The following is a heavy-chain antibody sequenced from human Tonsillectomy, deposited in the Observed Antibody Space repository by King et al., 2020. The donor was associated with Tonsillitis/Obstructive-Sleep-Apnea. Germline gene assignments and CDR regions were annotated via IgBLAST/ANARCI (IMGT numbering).Heavy chain of an antibody. D-gene: IGHD1-1*01. V-gene: IGHV4-39*01. CDR1: GGSLSKSYC. CDR2: SYYSETT. J-gene: IGHJ4*02. CDR3: VRQHWNRVWDFDN. Sequence: QLQESGPGLVKPSETLSLTCTVSGGSLSKSYCWGWIRQPPGKGLEWIGSSYYSETTFYNPSLKSRVTISVDTSKNQFSLKLSSVTAADTALYYCVRQHWNRVWDFDNWGQGTLVTGSS.